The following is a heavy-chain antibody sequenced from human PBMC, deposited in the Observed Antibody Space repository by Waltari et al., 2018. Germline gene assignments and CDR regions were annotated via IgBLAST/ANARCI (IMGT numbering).Heavy chain of an antibody. V-gene: IGHV1-69-2*01. CDR3: ATDPFRRGDAFDI. Sequence: TDYYMHWVQQAPGKGLEWMGRVDPEDGETIYAEKFQGRVTITADTSTDTAYMELSSLRSEDTAVYYCATDPFRRGDAFDIWGQGTMVTVSS. D-gene: IGHD2-21*01. J-gene: IGHJ3*02. CDR2: VDPEDGET. CDR1: TDYY.